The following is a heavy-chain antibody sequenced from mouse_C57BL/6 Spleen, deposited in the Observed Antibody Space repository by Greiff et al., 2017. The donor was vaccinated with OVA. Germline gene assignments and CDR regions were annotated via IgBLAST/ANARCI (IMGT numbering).Heavy chain of an antibody. CDR3: ARRDPYVGYYFDY. CDR1: GYTFTSYW. J-gene: IGHJ2*01. Sequence: VQLQQPGAELVRPGSSVKLSCKASGYTFTSYWMHWVKQRPIQGLEWIGNIDPSDSETHYNQKFKDKATLTVDKSSSTAYMQLSSLTSEDSAVYYCARRDPYVGYYFDYWGQGTTLTVSS. V-gene: IGHV1-52*01. D-gene: IGHD2-9*01. CDR2: IDPSDSET.